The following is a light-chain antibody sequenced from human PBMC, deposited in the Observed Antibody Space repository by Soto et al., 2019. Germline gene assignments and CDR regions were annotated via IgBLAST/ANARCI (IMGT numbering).Light chain of an antibody. J-gene: IGKJ3*01. Sequence: DIQLTQSPSFLSASVGDRVTITCRASHGISSYLAWYQQKPGKAPKLLIYAASTLQSGVPSRFSGSGSGTEFTLTISSLQPEDFATYYCQQLNSYPVTFGPGTKVDIK. CDR3: QQLNSYPVT. V-gene: IGKV1-9*01. CDR2: AAS. CDR1: HGISSY.